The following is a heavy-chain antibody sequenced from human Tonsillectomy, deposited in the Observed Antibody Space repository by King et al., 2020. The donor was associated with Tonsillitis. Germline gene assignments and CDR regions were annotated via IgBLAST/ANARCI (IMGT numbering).Heavy chain of an antibody. V-gene: IGHV4-59*01. D-gene: IGHD2-8*02. Sequence: QLQESGPGLVKPSETLSLTCTVSGGSIRSYYWSWIRKPPGKGLEGIGYIQNSGITNYNPRLKSRISMSVDTSTKQFSLKLSSLPPADTAVYYCARLTGETTGSPSLLYYFGLDVWGQGTTVTVSS. J-gene: IGHJ6*02. CDR1: GGSIRSYY. CDR2: IQNSGIT. CDR3: ARLTGETTGSPSLLYYFGLDV.